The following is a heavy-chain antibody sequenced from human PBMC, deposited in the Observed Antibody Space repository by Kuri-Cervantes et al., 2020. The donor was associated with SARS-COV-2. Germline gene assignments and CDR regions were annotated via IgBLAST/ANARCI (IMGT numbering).Heavy chain of an antibody. CDR1: GFIVSSSY. D-gene: IGHD2-15*01. J-gene: IGHJ4*02. V-gene: IGHV3-23*01. CDR3: AKWDVIVVVAAPELHY. CDR2: ISGSGGST. Sequence: GESLKISCAASGFIVSSSYMSWARQAPGKGLEWVSAISGSGGSTYYADSVQGRITISRDNSKNTLYLQMNSLRAEDTAVYYCAKWDVIVVVAAPELHYWGQGTLVTVSS.